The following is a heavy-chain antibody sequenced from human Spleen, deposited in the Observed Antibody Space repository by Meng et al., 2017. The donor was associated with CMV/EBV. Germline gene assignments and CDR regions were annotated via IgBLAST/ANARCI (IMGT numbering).Heavy chain of an antibody. J-gene: IGHJ6*02. V-gene: IGHV4-34*01. CDR3: ARGHIGYCSSTSCSPYYYYYYGMDV. CDR2: INHSGST. D-gene: IGHD2-2*01. Sequence: WSWIRQPPGKGLEWIGEINHSGSTNYNPSLKSRVAISVDTSKNQCSLKLSSVTAADTAVYSCARGHIGYCSSTSCSPYYYYYYGMDVWGQGTTVTVSS.